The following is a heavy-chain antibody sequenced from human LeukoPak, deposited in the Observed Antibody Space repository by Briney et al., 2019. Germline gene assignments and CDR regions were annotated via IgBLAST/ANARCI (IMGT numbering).Heavy chain of an antibody. CDR1: GFTFSSYW. V-gene: IGHV3-7*05. D-gene: IGHD3-10*01. CDR3: ARGGAIMVAY. J-gene: IGHJ4*02. CDR2: INPAGSEK. Sequence: GGSLRPSCAASGFTFSSYWMSWVRQAPGKGLEWVANINPAGSEKYYVDSVKGRFTISRDNAENSLYLQMNSLRAADTAVYYCARGGAIMVAYWGQGTLVTVSS.